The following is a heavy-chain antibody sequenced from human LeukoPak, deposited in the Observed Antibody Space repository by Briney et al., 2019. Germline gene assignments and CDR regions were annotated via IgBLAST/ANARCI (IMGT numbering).Heavy chain of an antibody. CDR1: GESFIDYH. CDR2: INHSGST. V-gene: IGHV4-34*01. J-gene: IGHJ3*02. Sequence: PSETLSLTCNIYGESFIDYHLSWIRQSPGKGLEWIGEINHSGSTNYNPSLKSRVTISVDTSKNQFSLKLSSVTAADTAVYYCARGGSGSYYAFDIWGQGTMVTVSS. D-gene: IGHD1-26*01. CDR3: ARGGSGSYYAFDI.